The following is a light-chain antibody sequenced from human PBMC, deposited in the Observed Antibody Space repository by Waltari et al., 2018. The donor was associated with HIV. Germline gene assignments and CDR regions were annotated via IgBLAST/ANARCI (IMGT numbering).Light chain of an antibody. CDR3: QQATTFPHT. CDR1: QNIGRS. V-gene: IGKV1-12*01. J-gene: IGKJ2*01. Sequence: IQMTQSPSYVSESVGGGVSISCRASQNIGRSLAWYQLKPGKAPKLVVYEASRLHEGVPARFHGTGSRSNFTLDINNLQSEDFATYVCQQATTFPHTFG. CDR2: EAS.